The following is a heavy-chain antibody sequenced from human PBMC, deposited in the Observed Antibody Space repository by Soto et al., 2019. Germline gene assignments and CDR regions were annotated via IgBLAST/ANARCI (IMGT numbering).Heavy chain of an antibody. J-gene: IGHJ5*02. Sequence: QVQLVESGGGVVQPGRSLRLSCAASGFTFSSYGMHWVRQAPGKGLEWVAVISYDGSNKYYADSVKGRFTISRDNSKNTLYLQMHSLRAEDTAVYYCAKAVGATTDWFDPWGQGTLVTVSS. CDR1: GFTFSSYG. CDR3: AKAVGATTDWFDP. CDR2: ISYDGSNK. D-gene: IGHD1-26*01. V-gene: IGHV3-30*18.